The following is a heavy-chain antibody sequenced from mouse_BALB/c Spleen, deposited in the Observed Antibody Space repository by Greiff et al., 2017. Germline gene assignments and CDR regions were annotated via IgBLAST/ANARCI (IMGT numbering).Heavy chain of an antibody. CDR3: ARAYYRYDYGPFDY. Sequence: VQLQQSGLGLVQPSQSLSITCTVSGFSLTSYGVHWVRQSPGKGLEWLGVIWSGGSTDYNAAFISRLSISKDNSKSQVFFKMNSLQADDTAIYYCARAYYRYDYGPFDYWGQGTTLTVSS. J-gene: IGHJ2*01. D-gene: IGHD2-14*01. CDR2: IWSGGST. CDR1: GFSLTSYG. V-gene: IGHV2-4-1*01.